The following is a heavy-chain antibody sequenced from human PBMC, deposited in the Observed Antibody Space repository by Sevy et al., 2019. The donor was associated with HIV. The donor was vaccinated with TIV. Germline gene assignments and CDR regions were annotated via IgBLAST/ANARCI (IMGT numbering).Heavy chain of an antibody. V-gene: IGHV1-69*13. CDR2: IIPIFGTA. Sequence: ASVKVSCKASGGTFSSYAISWVRQAPGQGLEWMGGIIPIFGTANYAQKFQGRVTITADEYTSTAYMELSSLRSEDTAVYYCASEYSSSSPTYYYGMDVWGQGTTVTVSS. CDR3: ASEYSSSSPTYYYGMDV. J-gene: IGHJ6*02. CDR1: GGTFSSYA. D-gene: IGHD6-6*01.